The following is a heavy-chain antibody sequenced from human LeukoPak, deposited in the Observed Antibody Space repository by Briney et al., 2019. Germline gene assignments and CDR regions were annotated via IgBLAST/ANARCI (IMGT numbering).Heavy chain of an antibody. Sequence: PSETLSLTCTVSGGSISSYYWSWIRQPPGKGLEWIGYIYYSGSTNYNPSLKSRVTISVDTSKNQFSLKLSSVTAADTAVYYCARDPWGQYAVAGTRMGAFDIWGQGTMVTVSS. CDR3: ARDPWGQYAVAGTRMGAFDI. V-gene: IGHV4-59*01. J-gene: IGHJ3*02. CDR1: GGSISSYY. CDR2: IYYSGST. D-gene: IGHD6-19*01.